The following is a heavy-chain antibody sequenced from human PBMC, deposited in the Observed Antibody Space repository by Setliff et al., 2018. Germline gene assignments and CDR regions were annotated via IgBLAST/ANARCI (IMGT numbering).Heavy chain of an antibody. CDR2: ISADERST. CDR1: GFTFVNYW. Sequence: GSLRLSCAASGFTFVNYWMHWVRQTPERGLDWVSVISADERSTHYADSVEGRFVISRDNSRNTLYLQMNNLRVDDTAVYYCTVYNTGSSKDHYWGQGTPVTVSS. CDR3: TVYNTGSSKDHY. D-gene: IGHD2-8*02. V-gene: IGHV3-74*01. J-gene: IGHJ4*02.